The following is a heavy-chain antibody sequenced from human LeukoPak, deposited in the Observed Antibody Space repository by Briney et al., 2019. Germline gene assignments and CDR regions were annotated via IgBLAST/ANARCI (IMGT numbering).Heavy chain of an antibody. CDR3: AISPLIVPAAITNY. CDR1: GFTFSSYS. J-gene: IGHJ4*02. V-gene: IGHV3-21*01. CDR2: ISSSSSYI. D-gene: IGHD2-2*01. Sequence: GGSLRLSCAASGFTFSSYSMNWVRQAPGKGLEWVSSISSSSSYIYYADSVKGRFTISRDNAKNSLYLQMNSLRAEDTAVYYCAISPLIVPAAITNYWGQGTLVTVSS.